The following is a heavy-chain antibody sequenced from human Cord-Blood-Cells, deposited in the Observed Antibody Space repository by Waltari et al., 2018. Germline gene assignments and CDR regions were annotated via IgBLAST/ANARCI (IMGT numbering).Heavy chain of an antibody. CDR1: GYTFTGYY. V-gene: IGHV1-2*02. J-gene: IGHJ4*02. Sequence: QVQLVQSGAEVKKPGASVKVSCKASGYTFTGYYIHCVRQAPGQGLEWMGWINPNSGGTNYAQKFQGRVTMTRDTSISTAYMELSRLRSDDTAVYYCARDESGGSYYFDYWGQGTLVTVSS. D-gene: IGHD2-15*01. CDR3: ARDESGGSYYFDY. CDR2: INPNSGGT.